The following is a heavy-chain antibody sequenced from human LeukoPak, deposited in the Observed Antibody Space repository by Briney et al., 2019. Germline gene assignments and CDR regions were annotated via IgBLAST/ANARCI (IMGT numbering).Heavy chain of an antibody. CDR3: ARSLEASATFSY. Sequence: ASVKVSCKASGYTFTGYYMHWVRQAPGQGLEWMGWINPNSGGTNYAQKFQGRVTMTRDTSNSTAYMELSRLRSDDTAVYYCARSLEASATFSYWGQGTLVTVSS. CDR2: INPNSGGT. CDR1: GYTFTGYY. D-gene: IGHD5-24*01. V-gene: IGHV1-2*02. J-gene: IGHJ4*02.